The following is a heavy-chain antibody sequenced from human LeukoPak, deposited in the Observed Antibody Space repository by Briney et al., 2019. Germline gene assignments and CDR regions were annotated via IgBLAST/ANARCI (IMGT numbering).Heavy chain of an antibody. V-gene: IGHV4-34*01. CDR2: INHSGST. CDR3: VRGRTGARLLPRYAFDI. CDR1: GGSFSGYY. Sequence: PSETLSLTCAVYGGSFSGYYWSWIRQPPGKGLEWIGEINHSGSTNYNPSLKSRVTISVDTSKNQFSLKLSSVTAADTAVYYCVRGRTGARLLPRYAFDIWGQGTMVTVSS. D-gene: IGHD3-22*01. J-gene: IGHJ3*02.